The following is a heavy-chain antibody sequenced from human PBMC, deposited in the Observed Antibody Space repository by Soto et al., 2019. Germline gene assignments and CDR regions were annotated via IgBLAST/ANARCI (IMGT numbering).Heavy chain of an antibody. CDR2: ISYDGSNK. Sequence: LRLSCAASGFTFSSYAMHWVRQAPGKGLEWVAVISYDGSNKYYADSVKGRFTISRDNSKNTLYLQMNSLRAEDTAVYYCARGLYSSSWYYYYYYYGMDVWGQGTTVTVSS. CDR3: ARGLYSSSWYYYYYYYGMDV. D-gene: IGHD6-13*01. J-gene: IGHJ6*02. CDR1: GFTFSSYA. V-gene: IGHV3-30-3*01.